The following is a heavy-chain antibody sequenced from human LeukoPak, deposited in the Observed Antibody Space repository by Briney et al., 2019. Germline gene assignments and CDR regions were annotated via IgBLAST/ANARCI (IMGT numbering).Heavy chain of an antibody. J-gene: IGHJ3*02. V-gene: IGHV3-30*18. CDR3: AKVPGSRDFDWLSGAFDI. CDR1: GFTFSSYG. D-gene: IGHD3-9*01. Sequence: GRSLRLSCAASGFTFSSYGMHWVRQAPGKGLEWGAAISYDGREKYCADSVKGRSTISSDSSDNALYLQMNRLSAEDTAVYYCAKVPGSRDFDWLSGAFDIWGHGTMVTVSS. CDR2: ISYDGREK.